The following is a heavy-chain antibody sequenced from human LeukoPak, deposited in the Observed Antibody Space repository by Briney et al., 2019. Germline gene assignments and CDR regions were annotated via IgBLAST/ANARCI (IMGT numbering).Heavy chain of an antibody. CDR1: GFTFSSYW. V-gene: IGHV3-7*04. Sequence: GGSLRLSCAVSGFTFSSYWMNWVRQAPGKGLEWVANIKPDGSEEFYVDSLKGRFTVSRDNAKNSLYLQMNSLRAEDTALYYCARGASYWGQGTLVTVSS. CDR3: ARGASY. J-gene: IGHJ4*02. CDR2: IKPDGSEE.